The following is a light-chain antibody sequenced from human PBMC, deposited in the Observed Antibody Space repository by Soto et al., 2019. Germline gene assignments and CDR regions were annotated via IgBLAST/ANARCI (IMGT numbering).Light chain of an antibody. J-gene: IGKJ1*01. CDR1: QSISSN. Sequence: EIVMTQSPATLSVSPGERATLSCRASQSISSNLAWYQQKPGQAPRLLIYGASTRATGIPASFSGSGSGTEFTLTISSLLSEDFAVYSCQQYNNWPRTFGQGTRWIS. V-gene: IGKV3-15*01. CDR3: QQYNNWPRT. CDR2: GAS.